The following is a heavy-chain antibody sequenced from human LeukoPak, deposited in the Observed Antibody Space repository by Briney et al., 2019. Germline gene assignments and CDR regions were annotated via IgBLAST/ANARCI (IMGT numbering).Heavy chain of an antibody. V-gene: IGHV3-48*03. Sequence: PGGSLRLSCAVSGFTFSDFEMNWVRQAPGKGLEWVSYISSSGSTIYYADSVKGRFTISRDNAKNSLYLQMNSLRAEDTAVYYCAELGITMIGGVWGKGTTVTISS. CDR1: GFTFSDFE. J-gene: IGHJ6*04. D-gene: IGHD3-10*02. CDR2: ISSSGSTI. CDR3: AELGITMIGGV.